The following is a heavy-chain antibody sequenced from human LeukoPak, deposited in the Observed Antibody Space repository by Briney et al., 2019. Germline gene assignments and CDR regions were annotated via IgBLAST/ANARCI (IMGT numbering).Heavy chain of an antibody. CDR2: ISSSGSTI. CDR1: GFTFSSYE. D-gene: IGHD3-9*01. J-gene: IGHJ4*02. Sequence: PGGSLRLSCAASGFTFSSYEMNWVRQAPGKGLEWVSYISSSGSTIYYADSVKGRFTISRDISKNTLYLQMNSLRAEDTAVYYCAREPLSGYYGFDYWGQGTLVTVTS. CDR3: AREPLSGYYGFDY. V-gene: IGHV3-48*03.